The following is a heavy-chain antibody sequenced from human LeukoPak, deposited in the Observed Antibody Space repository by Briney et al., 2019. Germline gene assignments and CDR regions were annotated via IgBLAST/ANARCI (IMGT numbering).Heavy chain of an antibody. Sequence: LRLSCAASGFTFSSYAMSWVRQSPGKGLEWTGYIYYSGTTYYNPSLKSRITMSLDTSKNQVSLTLSSVTAADTAVYYCVRDDSGYGRNHYWGQGTLVTVSS. D-gene: IGHD5-12*01. V-gene: IGHV4-30-4*08. CDR1: GFTFSSYA. CDR3: VRDDSGYGRNHY. J-gene: IGHJ4*02. CDR2: IYYSGTT.